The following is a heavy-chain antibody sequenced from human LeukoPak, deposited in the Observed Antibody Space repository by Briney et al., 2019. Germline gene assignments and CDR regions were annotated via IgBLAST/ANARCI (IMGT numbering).Heavy chain of an antibody. Sequence: ASVKVSCKASGGTFISYAISWARQARGQGLEGMGGSIPIFGTANYAQKFQGRVTITTDESTSTAYMELSSLRSEDTAVYYCASGLTVVTPGDFQHWGQGTLVTVSS. CDR1: GGTFISYA. CDR2: SIPIFGTA. D-gene: IGHD4-23*01. V-gene: IGHV1-69*05. J-gene: IGHJ1*01. CDR3: ASGLTVVTPGDFQH.